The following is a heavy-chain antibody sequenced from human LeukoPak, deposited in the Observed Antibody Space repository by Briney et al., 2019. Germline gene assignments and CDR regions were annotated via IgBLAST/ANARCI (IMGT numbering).Heavy chain of an antibody. CDR1: GFSFSSYW. J-gene: IGHJ4*02. CDR3: AREITGTAGGLFDY. V-gene: IGHV3-7*01. CDR2: MKHDGGEI. D-gene: IGHD1-20*01. Sequence: GGSLRLSCAASGFSFSSYWMSWVRQAPGKGLEWVANMKHDGGEIYYVDSVRGRFTISRDNAKNSLYLQMNSLRAEDTAVYYCAREITGTAGGLFDYWGQGTLVTVSS.